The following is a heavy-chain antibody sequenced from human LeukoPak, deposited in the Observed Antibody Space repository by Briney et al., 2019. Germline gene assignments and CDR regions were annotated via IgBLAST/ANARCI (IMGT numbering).Heavy chain of an antibody. D-gene: IGHD1-1*01. J-gene: IGHJ2*01. CDR1: EYTFTGYY. Sequence: ASVKVSCKASEYTFTGYYLHCVRQAPGQGLEWMGWINPNSGGTTYAQTFQGRVTMTRDTSISTAFMELSRLRSDDTAVYYCARDPTTSWYFDLWGRGTLVTVSS. V-gene: IGHV1-2*02. CDR2: INPNSGGT. CDR3: ARDPTTSWYFDL.